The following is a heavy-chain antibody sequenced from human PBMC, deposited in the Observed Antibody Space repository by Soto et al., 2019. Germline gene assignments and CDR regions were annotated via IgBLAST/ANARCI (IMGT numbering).Heavy chain of an antibody. J-gene: IGHJ4*02. Sequence: PGESLKVSCEASGYSFADNWIGWVRRMPGKGLEWMGMVLPHDSEARVSPSLQGQVTISADKSINTLYLQMNSLRAEDTAVYYCAKDGPYQLPIYYFDYWGQGTLLTVSS. CDR2: VLPHDSEA. D-gene: IGHD2-2*01. CDR3: AKDGPYQLPIYYFDY. CDR1: GYSFADNW. V-gene: IGHV5-51*01.